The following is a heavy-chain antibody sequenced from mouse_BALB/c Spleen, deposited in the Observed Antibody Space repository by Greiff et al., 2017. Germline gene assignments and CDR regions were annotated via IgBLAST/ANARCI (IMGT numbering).Heavy chain of an antibody. J-gene: IGHJ2*01. Sequence: EVQLQQSGAELVRPGALVKLSCKASGFNIKDYYMHWVKQRPEQGLEWIGWIDPENGNTIYDPKFQGKASITADTSSNTAYLQLLSLTSEDTAVYYCAPYYYGRSFYFDYWGQGTTLTVSS. D-gene: IGHD1-1*01. V-gene: IGHV14-1*02. CDR1: GFNIKDYY. CDR3: APYYYGRSFYFDY. CDR2: IDPENGNT.